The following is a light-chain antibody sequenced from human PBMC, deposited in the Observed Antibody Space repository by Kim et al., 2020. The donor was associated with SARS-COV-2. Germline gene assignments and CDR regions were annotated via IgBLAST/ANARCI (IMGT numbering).Light chain of an antibody. V-gene: IGKV1-39*01. Sequence: DIQMTQSPSSLSASVGDRVTITCRASQSISSYLNWYQQKPGKAPKLLIYAASSLQSGVPSRFSGSGSGTDFTLTISSLQPEDFATYYCQQSYSMPPWTFGQGTKVDIK. J-gene: IGKJ1*01. CDR3: QQSYSMPPWT. CDR1: QSISSY. CDR2: AAS.